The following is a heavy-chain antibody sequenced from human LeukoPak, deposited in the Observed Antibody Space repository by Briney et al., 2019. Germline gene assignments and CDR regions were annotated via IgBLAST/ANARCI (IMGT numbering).Heavy chain of an antibody. D-gene: IGHD2-8*01. CDR1: VFIDSSNY. J-gene: IGHJ3*02. V-gene: IGHV3-53*01. CDR3: ARDPGLMDVRGAFDI. CDR2: INSGGST. Sequence: PGGSLRLSCAASVFIDSSNYMSWVGQAPGKGLEWVSVINSGGSTYYADSVKGGFTISRDNSKNTLYLQMNSLRAEDTAVYYCARDPGLMDVRGAFDIWGQGTMVTVSS.